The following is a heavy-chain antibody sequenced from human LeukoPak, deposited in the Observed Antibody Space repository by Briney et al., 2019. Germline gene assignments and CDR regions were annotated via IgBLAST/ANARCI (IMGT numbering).Heavy chain of an antibody. CDR1: GGSISSGGYS. CDR2: IYYSGST. J-gene: IGHJ3*02. V-gene: IGHV4-31*03. D-gene: IGHD3-22*01. Sequence: SETLSLTCTVSGGSISSGGYSWSWIRQHPGKGLEWIGYIYYSGSTYYNPSLKSRVTISVDTSKNQFSLKLSSVTAADTAVYYCAREASDSSGYLAFDIWGQGAMVTVSS. CDR3: AREASDSSGYLAFDI.